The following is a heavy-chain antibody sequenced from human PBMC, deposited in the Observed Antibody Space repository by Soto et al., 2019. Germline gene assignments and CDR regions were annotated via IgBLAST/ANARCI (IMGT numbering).Heavy chain of an antibody. D-gene: IGHD6-19*01. CDR1: GDTYSSYE. J-gene: IGHJ4*02. CDR2: IVPVYGTA. CDR3: TREAAPQSSGWHY. Sequence: QVQLVQSGAEVKKPGSSVKVSCKASGDTYSSYEINWVRQAPGLGLEWMGGIVPVYGTANYAPKLQGRVTLIADVSTGTTYMELSSLRSEDTAVYFCTREAAPQSSGWHYWGQGTLVTVSS. V-gene: IGHV1-69*12.